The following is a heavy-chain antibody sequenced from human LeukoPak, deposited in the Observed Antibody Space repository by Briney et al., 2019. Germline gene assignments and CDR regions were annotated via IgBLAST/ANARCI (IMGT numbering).Heavy chain of an antibody. CDR2: INHSGST. CDR3: ARGRRQRQWLAQGSSYYYYGMDV. Sequence: SETLSLTCAVYGGSFSGYYWSWIRQPPGKGLEWIGEINHSGSTNYNPSLKSRVTISVDTSKNQFPLKLSSVTAADTAVYYCARGRRQRQWLAQGSSYYYYGMDVWGQGTTVTVSS. J-gene: IGHJ6*02. V-gene: IGHV4-34*01. D-gene: IGHD6-19*01. CDR1: GGSFSGYY.